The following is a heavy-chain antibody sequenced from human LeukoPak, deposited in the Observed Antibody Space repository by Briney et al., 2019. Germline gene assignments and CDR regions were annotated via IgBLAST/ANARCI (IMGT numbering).Heavy chain of an antibody. J-gene: IGHJ4*02. CDR2: INPNSGGT. V-gene: IGHV1-2*04. CDR3: ARETGGHSSSWYDY. D-gene: IGHD6-13*01. Sequence: ASVKVSCKASGGTFSSYAISWVRQAPGQGLEWMGWINPNSGGTNYAQKFQGWVTMTRDTSISTAYMELSRLRSDDTAVYYCARETGGHSSSWYDYWGQGTLVTVSS. CDR1: GGTFSSYA.